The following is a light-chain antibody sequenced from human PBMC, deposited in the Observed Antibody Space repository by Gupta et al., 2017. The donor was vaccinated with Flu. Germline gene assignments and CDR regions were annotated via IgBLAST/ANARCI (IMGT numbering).Light chain of an antibody. CDR3: QQDNNWPLT. J-gene: IGKJ4*01. CDR1: QSVSSN. CDR2: NTL. V-gene: IGKV3-15*01. Sequence: EIVMTQSPATLSVSPGERATLSCRASQSVSSNLAWYQQKPGQAPRLLIYNTLSRATGIPARFSGSGSGTEFTLTISSLQSEDFAVYYCQQDNNWPLTFGGGTKVEIK.